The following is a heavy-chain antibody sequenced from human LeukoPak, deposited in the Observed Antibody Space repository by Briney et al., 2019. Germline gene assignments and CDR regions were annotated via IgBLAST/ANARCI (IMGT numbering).Heavy chain of an antibody. CDR3: GTDIYGSGSYIDY. Sequence: SETLSLTCTVSGGSISTSSSYWGWIRQPPGKGLEWIRSIYYSGSTYYNPSLESRGPISVDTAKHQCSLTPSSVTSASQATSYRGTDIYGSGSYIDYWGQGTLVTVSS. V-gene: IGHV4-39*07. J-gene: IGHJ4*02. D-gene: IGHD3-10*01. CDR2: IYYSGST. CDR1: GGSISTSSSY.